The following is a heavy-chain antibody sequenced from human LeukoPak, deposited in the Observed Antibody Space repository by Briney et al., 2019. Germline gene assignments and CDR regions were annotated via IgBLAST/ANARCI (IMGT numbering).Heavy chain of an antibody. Sequence: GGSLRLSCAASGFTSSSNWMHWVRQAPRKGLVWVSRINEDGSTTNYADSVKGRSTIFRDNAKNTLYLQMNSLRAEDTAVYYCVRDLGGRSGHWGQGTLVTVSS. V-gene: IGHV3-74*01. D-gene: IGHD1-26*01. CDR3: VRDLGGRSGH. CDR1: GFTSSSNW. J-gene: IGHJ4*02. CDR2: INEDGSTT.